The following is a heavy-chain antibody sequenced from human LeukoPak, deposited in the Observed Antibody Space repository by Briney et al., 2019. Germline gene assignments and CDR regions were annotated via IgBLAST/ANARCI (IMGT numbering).Heavy chain of an antibody. D-gene: IGHD1-26*01. V-gene: IGHV3-23*01. J-gene: IGHJ4*02. CDR1: GLTFSSYA. CDR2: ISGSGGST. Sequence: PGGSLRLSCAASGLTFSSYAMSWVRQAPGKGLEWVSGISGSGGSTYYADSVKGRFTISRDDSKNTLYLQVNSLRAEDTAVYYCAKDRRLRVTQWDAFDYWGQGTLVTVSS. CDR3: AKDRRLRVTQWDAFDY.